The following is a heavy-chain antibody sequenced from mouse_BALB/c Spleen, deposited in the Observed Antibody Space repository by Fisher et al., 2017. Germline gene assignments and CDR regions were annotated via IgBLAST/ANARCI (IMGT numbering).Heavy chain of an antibody. V-gene: IGHV1-69*02. D-gene: IGHD3-1*01. J-gene: IGHJ1*01. Sequence: KGKATLTVDKSSSTAYMQLSSLTSEDSAVYYCAGARAPDWYFDVWGAGTTVTVS. CDR3: AGARAPDWYFDV.